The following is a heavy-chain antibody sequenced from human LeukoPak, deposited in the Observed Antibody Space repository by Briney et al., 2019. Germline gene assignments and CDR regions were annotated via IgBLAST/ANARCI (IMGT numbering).Heavy chain of an antibody. V-gene: IGHV3-48*02. J-gene: IGHJ4*02. D-gene: IGHD1-26*01. Sequence: GGSLRLSCAASGFTLSSYSMNWVRQAPGNGLEWVSYISSSGLTTNYADSVKGRFTLFRDNAKNSVYLQMNRLTDEDTAVYYCARDAISSGSWGQGTLVTVSS. CDR2: ISSSGLTT. CDR3: ARDAISSGS. CDR1: GFTLSSYS.